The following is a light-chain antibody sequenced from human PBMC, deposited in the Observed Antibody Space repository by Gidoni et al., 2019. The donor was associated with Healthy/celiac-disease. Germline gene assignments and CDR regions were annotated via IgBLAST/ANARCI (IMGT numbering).Light chain of an antibody. CDR1: QSVSSY. J-gene: IGKJ4*02. CDR3: QQRSNWPQLT. CDR2: DAS. V-gene: IGKV3-11*01. Sequence: EILLTPSPATLSLSPGERATLSCRASQSVSSYLAWYQQKPGQATRLLIYDASNRATGIPARVSGSGSGTDFNRTISSREPEDVAVDYCQQRSNWPQLTFGGGTKVEIK.